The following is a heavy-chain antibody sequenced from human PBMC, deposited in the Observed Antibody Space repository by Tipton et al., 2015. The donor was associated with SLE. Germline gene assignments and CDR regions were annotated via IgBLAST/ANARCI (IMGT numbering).Heavy chain of an antibody. CDR2: IHASGSSGST. CDR3: ARDGVRKGWWFFDL. D-gene: IGHD3-16*01. V-gene: IGHV4-61*02. J-gene: IGHJ2*01. CDR1: GASISSGAIY. Sequence: TLSLTCSVSGASISSGAIYWSWFRHHPGKGLEWIGRIHASGSSGSTEYNPSLKSRVSMSLDTSKNQFSLNLTSVTAADTALYYCARDGVRKGWWFFDLWGRGTLVTVSS.